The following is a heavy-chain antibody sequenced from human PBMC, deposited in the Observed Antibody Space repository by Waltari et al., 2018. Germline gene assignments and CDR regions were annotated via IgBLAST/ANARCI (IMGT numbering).Heavy chain of an antibody. J-gene: IGHJ4*02. CDR3: ARFGNYDILTGYLLPGGVDY. CDR2: IYYSGST. Sequence: QVQLQESGPGLVKPSETLSLTCTVSGGSISSYYWSWIRQPPGKGLEWIGYIYYSGSTNYNPSLKSRVTISVDTSKNQFSLKLSSVTAADTAVYYCARFGNYDILTGYLLPGGVDYWGQGTLVTVSS. D-gene: IGHD3-9*01. CDR1: GGSISSYY. V-gene: IGHV4-59*01.